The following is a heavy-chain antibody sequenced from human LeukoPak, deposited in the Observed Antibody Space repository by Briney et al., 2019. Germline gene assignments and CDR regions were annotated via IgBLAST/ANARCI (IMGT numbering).Heavy chain of an antibody. D-gene: IGHD1-14*01. CDR2: IEWDGSNQ. CDR3: AKGFRYHFDY. V-gene: IGHV3-30*02. CDR1: GFTFTSVG. J-gene: IGHJ4*02. Sequence: PGGSLRLSCAASGFTFTSVGMHWVRQAPGKGLEWVAFIEWDGSNQYYASSVKGRFTFSRDNSKNTLYLQMGSLRPEDTAVYYCAKGFRYHFDYWGQGSLVTVSS.